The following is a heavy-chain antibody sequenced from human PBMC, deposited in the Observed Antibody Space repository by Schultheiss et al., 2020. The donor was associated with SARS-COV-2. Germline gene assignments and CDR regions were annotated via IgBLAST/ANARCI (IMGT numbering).Heavy chain of an antibody. D-gene: IGHD3-3*01. J-gene: IGHJ6*04. CDR3: ARDPNVLRFLDLPRDV. CDR2: IYSCGST. Sequence: GESLKISCAASGFTVSSNYMSWVRQAPGKGLEWVSVIYSCGSTYYADSVKGRFTISRDNAKNSLYLQMNSLRAEDTAVYYCARDPNVLRFLDLPRDVWGKGTTVTVSS. CDR1: GFTVSSNY. V-gene: IGHV3-66*03.